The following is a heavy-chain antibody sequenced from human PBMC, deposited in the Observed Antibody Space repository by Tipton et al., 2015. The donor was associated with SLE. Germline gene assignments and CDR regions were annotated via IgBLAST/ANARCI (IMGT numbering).Heavy chain of an antibody. CDR2: IKQDGSEK. CDR3: ARDSSLSGSYYQYYYYGMDV. Sequence: GSLRLSCEASGSTVSRSYMSWVRQAPGKGLEWVANIKQDGSEKYYVDSVKGRFTISRDNAKNSLYLQMNSLRAGDTAVYYCARDSSLSGSYYQYYYYGMDVWGQGTTVTVSS. D-gene: IGHD1-26*01. CDR1: GSTVSRSY. V-gene: IGHV3-7*01. J-gene: IGHJ6*02.